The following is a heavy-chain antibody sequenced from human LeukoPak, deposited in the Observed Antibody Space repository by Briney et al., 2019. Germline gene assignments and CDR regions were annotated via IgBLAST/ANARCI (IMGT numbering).Heavy chain of an antibody. CDR3: ARGSMIVVVIIWSYFDY. CDR2: ISYDGSNK. V-gene: IGHV3-30*01. CDR1: GFTFSSYA. J-gene: IGHJ4*02. Sequence: GRSLRLSCAASGFTFSSYAMHWVRQAPGKGLEWVAVISYDGSNKYYADSVKGRFTISRDNSKNTLYLQMNSLRAEDTAVYYCARGSMIVVVIIWSYFDYWGQGTLVTVSS. D-gene: IGHD3-22*01.